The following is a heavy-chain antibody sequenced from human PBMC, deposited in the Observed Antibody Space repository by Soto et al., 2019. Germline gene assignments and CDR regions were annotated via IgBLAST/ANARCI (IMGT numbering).Heavy chain of an antibody. Sequence: SETLSLTCAVYGGSFSGYYWSWIRQPPGKGLEWIGEINHSGSTNYNPSLKSRVTISVDTSKNQFSLKLSSVTAADTAVYYCARLMGVPAAMAWGQGTLVTVSS. D-gene: IGHD2-2*01. J-gene: IGHJ5*02. CDR2: INHSGST. V-gene: IGHV4-34*01. CDR1: GGSFSGYY. CDR3: ARLMGVPAAMA.